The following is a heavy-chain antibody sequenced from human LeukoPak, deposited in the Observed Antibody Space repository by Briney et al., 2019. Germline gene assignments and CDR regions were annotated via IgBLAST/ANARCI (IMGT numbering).Heavy chain of an antibody. J-gene: IGHJ4*02. CDR3: AKQVFGSSGSFYHFDY. V-gene: IGHV3-23*01. CDR1: GFSFSSYA. CDR2: ISDSGGRT. Sequence: PGGSLRLSCAASGFSFSSYAMSWVRQAPGKGLEWVSSISDSGGRTYFADSVNGRLTISRDNSKNTLYLQLDSLRAEDTAVYYCAKQVFGSSGSFYHFDYWGQGALVTVSS. D-gene: IGHD3-22*01.